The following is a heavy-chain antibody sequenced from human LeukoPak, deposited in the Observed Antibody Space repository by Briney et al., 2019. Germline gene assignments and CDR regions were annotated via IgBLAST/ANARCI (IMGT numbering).Heavy chain of an antibody. V-gene: IGHV1-18*04. J-gene: IGHJ5*02. CDR3: ANYSGSYDNWFDP. D-gene: IGHD1-26*01. Sequence: ASVKVSCKASTYTFTGYYMHWVRQAPGQGLEWMGWISAYNGNTNYAQKLQGRVTMTTDTSTSTAYMELRSLRSDDTAVYYCANYSGSYDNWFDPWGQGTLVTVSS. CDR2: ISAYNGNT. CDR1: TYTFTGYY.